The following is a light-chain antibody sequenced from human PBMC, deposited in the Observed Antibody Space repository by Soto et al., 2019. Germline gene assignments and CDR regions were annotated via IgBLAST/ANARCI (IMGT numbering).Light chain of an antibody. V-gene: IGLV2-14*01. CDR2: EVS. J-gene: IGLJ2*01. CDR3: SSYTTRNTVV. Sequence: QSVLTQPASVSGSPGQSITISCTGTSSDVGGYNYVSWFQLHPGKAPKLIIYEVSIRPSGVSDRFSGSKSGNTASLTISGLQAEDETDYYCSSYTTRNTVVFGGGTKLTVL. CDR1: SSDVGGYNY.